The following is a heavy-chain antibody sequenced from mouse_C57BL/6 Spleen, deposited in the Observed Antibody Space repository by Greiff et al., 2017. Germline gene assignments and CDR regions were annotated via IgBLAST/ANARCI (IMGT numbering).Heavy chain of an antibody. CDR3: TRDRLLRYAMDY. J-gene: IGHJ4*01. D-gene: IGHD1-1*01. CDR1: GFTFSSYA. Sequence: EVNVVESGEGLVKPGGSLKLSCAASGFTFSSYAMSWVRQTPEKRLEWVAYISSGGDYIYYADTVKGRFIISRDNARNTLYLQMSSLKSEDTAMYYCTRDRLLRYAMDYWGQGTSVTVSS. CDR2: ISSGGDYI. V-gene: IGHV5-9-1*02.